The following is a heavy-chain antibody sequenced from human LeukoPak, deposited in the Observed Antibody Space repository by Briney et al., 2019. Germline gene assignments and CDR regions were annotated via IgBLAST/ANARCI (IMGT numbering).Heavy chain of an antibody. CDR2: INHSGST. Sequence: PSETLSLTCAVYGRSFSGYYWSWIRQPPGKGLEWIGEINHSGSTNYNPSLKSRVTISVDTSKNQISLKLSSVTAADTAVYYCARGTRRSYYGSGSFSGKRNYFDYWGQGTLVTVSS. CDR3: ARGTRRSYYGSGSFSGKRNYFDY. V-gene: IGHV4-34*01. J-gene: IGHJ4*02. D-gene: IGHD3-10*01. CDR1: GRSFSGYY.